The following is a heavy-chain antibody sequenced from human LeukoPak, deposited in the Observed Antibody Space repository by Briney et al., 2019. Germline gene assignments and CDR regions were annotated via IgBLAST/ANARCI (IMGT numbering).Heavy chain of an antibody. CDR1: GLTFSNYP. D-gene: IGHD2-2*01. Sequence: GGSLRLSCAASGLTFSNYPMSGFRRAPGKGLKGAQGINVSGGSTFYADSVRGRFTISRDNSKNTLYLQMNSLRAEDTAVYYCAKDQYCTSTSCYVGYWGQGTLVTVSS. CDR2: INVSGGST. CDR3: AKDQYCTSTSCYVGY. V-gene: IGHV3-23*01. J-gene: IGHJ4*02.